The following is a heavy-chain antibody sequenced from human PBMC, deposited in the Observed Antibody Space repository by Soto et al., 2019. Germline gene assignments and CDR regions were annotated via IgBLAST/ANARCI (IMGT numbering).Heavy chain of an antibody. D-gene: IGHD3-22*01. CDR3: ARAHGPYYDSSYYGLARNYFDY. J-gene: IGHJ4*02. CDR2: ISFDGTNK. V-gene: IGHV3-30-3*01. Sequence: GGSLRLSCAATGFTFSSHAMNWVRQAPGKGLEWVSVISFDGTNKYYAESVRGRYSISRDNSKKVLYLDMNSLRPDDTAIYYCARAHGPYYDSSYYGLARNYFDYWGQGALVPVSS. CDR1: GFTFSSHA.